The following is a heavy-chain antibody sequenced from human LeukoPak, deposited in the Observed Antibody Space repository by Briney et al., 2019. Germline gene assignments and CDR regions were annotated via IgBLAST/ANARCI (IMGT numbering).Heavy chain of an antibody. Sequence: SETLSLTCAVYGGSFSGYYWSWIRQPPGKGLEWIGEINHSGSTNYNPSLKSRVTISVDTSKNQFSPKLSSVTAADTAVYYCARGQNWFAPWGQGTLVTVSS. J-gene: IGHJ5*02. CDR2: INHSGST. CDR1: GGSFSGYY. CDR3: ARGQNWFAP. V-gene: IGHV4-34*01.